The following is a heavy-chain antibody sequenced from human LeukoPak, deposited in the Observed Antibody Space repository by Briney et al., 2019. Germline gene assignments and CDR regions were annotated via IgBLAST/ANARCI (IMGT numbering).Heavy chain of an antibody. J-gene: IGHJ4*02. Sequence: ASVKVSCKVSGYTLTELSMHWVRQAPGKGLEWMGGFDPEDGETIYAQKFQGRVTMTEDTSTDTAYMELRSLRSDDTAVYYCARVRMEFGERRTNFDYWGQGTLVTVSS. D-gene: IGHD3-10*01. CDR3: ARVRMEFGERRTNFDY. CDR2: FDPEDGET. V-gene: IGHV1-24*01. CDR1: GYTLTELS.